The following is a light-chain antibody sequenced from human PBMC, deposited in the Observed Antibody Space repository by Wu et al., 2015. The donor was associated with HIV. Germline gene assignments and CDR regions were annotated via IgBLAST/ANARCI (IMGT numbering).Light chain of an antibody. CDR1: QNINSDY. CDR2: GAS. Sequence: ETVLTQSPGNLSLSPGERATLSCRASQNINSDYLAWYQQKPGQAPRLLIYGASSRATGIPDRFSGSGSGTDFTLTISRLEPEDFAVYYCQQYNNWPVTFGQGTKVEIK. J-gene: IGKJ1*01. V-gene: IGKV3-20*01. CDR3: QQYNNWPVT.